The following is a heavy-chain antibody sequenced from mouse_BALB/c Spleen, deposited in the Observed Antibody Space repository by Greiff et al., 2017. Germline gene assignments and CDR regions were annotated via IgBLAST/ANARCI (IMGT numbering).Heavy chain of an antibody. D-gene: IGHD2-4*01. CDR1: GFAFTRYW. CDR2: INPDSSRI. CDR3: ARARDYNSDRDYAMDY. Sequence: EVQLLESGGGLVQPGGSLKLSCAASGFAFTRYWMSWVRQAPGKGLEWIGEINPDSSRINYTQTLKDKFIITRDNAKTTLYLQMSKVRSKDTAIYDYARARDYNSDRDYAMDYWGQGTSVTVSS. J-gene: IGHJ4*01. V-gene: IGHV4-1*02.